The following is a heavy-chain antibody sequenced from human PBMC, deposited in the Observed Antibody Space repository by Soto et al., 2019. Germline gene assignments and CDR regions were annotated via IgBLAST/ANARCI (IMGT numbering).Heavy chain of an antibody. CDR3: AREEYTGSDPFDY. V-gene: IGHV1-8*01. Sequence: QVQLVQSGAEVKKPGASVKVSCTASGYTFTGYDINWVRQAPGQGLEWLGWMSPKYGSTGYEKKLQGRVTMTRDTSISTAYMELTSLRSEDTGVYFCAREEYTGSDPFDYWGQGTLVPVSS. CDR2: MSPKYGST. D-gene: IGHD6-13*01. CDR1: GYTFTGYD. J-gene: IGHJ4*02.